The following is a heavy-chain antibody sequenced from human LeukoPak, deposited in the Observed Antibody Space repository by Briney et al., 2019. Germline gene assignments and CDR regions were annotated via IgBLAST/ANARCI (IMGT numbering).Heavy chain of an antibody. V-gene: IGHV3-30*02. CDR3: AKDGELSDVFDY. D-gene: IGHD3-16*02. J-gene: IGHJ4*02. CDR2: IRYDGSNK. CDR1: GFTFSSYG. Sequence: GGSLRLSCAASGFTFSSYGMHWVRQAPGKGLEWVAFIRYDGSNKYYADSVKGRFTISRHNSKNTLYLQMNSLRAEDTAVYYCAKDGELSDVFDYWGQGTLVTVSS.